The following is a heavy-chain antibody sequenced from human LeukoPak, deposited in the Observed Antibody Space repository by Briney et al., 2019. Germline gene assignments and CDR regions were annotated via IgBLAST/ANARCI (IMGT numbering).Heavy chain of an antibody. CDR2: IKEDGSDI. J-gene: IGHJ4*02. D-gene: IGHD2-15*01. CDR1: GFTFSPYS. V-gene: IGHV3-7*05. Sequence: GESLRLSCAASGFTFSPYSMTWVRQAPGRGLEWVAMIKEDGSDIHYVDSVKGRFTISRDNAKNSLYLQMNSLRVEDTAVYYCAREWWYLDYWGQGTLVTVSS. CDR3: AREWWYLDY.